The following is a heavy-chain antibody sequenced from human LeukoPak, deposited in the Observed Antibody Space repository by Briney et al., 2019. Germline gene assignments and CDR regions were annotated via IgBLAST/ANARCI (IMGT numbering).Heavy chain of an antibody. CDR3: ARDHFDILTGYYAPLYYFDY. V-gene: IGHV1-18*01. CDR2: ISAYNGNT. Sequence: ASVKVSCKASGYTFTSYGISWVRQAPGQGLEWMGWISAYNGNTNYAQKLQGRVTMTTDTSTSTAYMELRSLRSDDTAVYYCARDHFDILTGYYAPLYYFDYCGQEPWSPSPQ. CDR1: GYTFTSYG. J-gene: IGHJ4*01. D-gene: IGHD3-9*01.